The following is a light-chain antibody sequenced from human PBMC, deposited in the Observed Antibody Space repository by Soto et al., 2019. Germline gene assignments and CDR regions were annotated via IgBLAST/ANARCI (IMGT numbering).Light chain of an antibody. CDR3: CSYTSSTSAV. CDR2: EVS. V-gene: IGLV2-14*01. CDR1: SSDVGRYNY. J-gene: IGLJ2*01. Sequence: QSALTQPASVSGSPGQSITISCTGTSSDVGRYNYVSWFQQHPGKAPKLMIFEVSTRPSGVSNRFSGSKSGNTASLTISGPQIEDEADYYCCSYTSSTSAVFGGGTKLTVL.